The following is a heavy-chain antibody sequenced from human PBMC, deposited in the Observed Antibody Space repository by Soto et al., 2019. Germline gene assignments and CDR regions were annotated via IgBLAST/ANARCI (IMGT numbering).Heavy chain of an antibody. Sequence: QVQLVQSGAEVKKPGSSVKVSCKASGCTFSSYTINWVRQAPGQGLEWMGGIIPILGIANYAQKFQGRVTITADKSTSTTYMELSSLRSEDTAVYYCARFYLGDYDSSGYTENWGQGTLVTVSS. CDR1: GCTFSSYT. J-gene: IGHJ4*02. V-gene: IGHV1-69*02. CDR3: ARFYLGDYDSSGYTEN. D-gene: IGHD3-22*01. CDR2: IIPILGIA.